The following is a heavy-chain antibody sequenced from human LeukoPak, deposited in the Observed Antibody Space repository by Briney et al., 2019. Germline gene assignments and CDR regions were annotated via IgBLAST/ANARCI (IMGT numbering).Heavy chain of an antibody. Sequence: PGRSLTLSCAASGFTFNSFGMHWVRQAPGKGLEWVAVISYDGSNKYFADSVKGRFTISRDNSKNTLYLQMNSLRAEDTAVYYCAKDYDSSGRAAFDIWGQGTMVTVSS. CDR2: ISYDGSNK. D-gene: IGHD3-22*01. J-gene: IGHJ3*02. CDR3: AKDYDSSGRAAFDI. CDR1: GFTFNSFG. V-gene: IGHV3-30*18.